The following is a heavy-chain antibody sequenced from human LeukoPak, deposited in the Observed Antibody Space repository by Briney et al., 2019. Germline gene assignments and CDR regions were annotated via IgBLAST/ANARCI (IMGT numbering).Heavy chain of an antibody. J-gene: IGHJ3*02. CDR3: AKVRYFGPSAFDI. Sequence: GGSLRLSCAASGFTFSYYGLHWVRQGPGKGLEWVAVISYDGSNKYYADSVKGRFTISRDNSKNTLYLQMNSLRAEDTAVYYCAKVRYFGPSAFDIWGQGTMVTVSS. CDR2: ISYDGSNK. CDR1: GFTFSYYG. D-gene: IGHD3-9*01. V-gene: IGHV3-30*18.